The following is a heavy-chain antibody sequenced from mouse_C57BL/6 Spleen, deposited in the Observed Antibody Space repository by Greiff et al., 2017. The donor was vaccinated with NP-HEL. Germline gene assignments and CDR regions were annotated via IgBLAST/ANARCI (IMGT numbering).Heavy chain of an antibody. CDR1: GYAFSSSW. V-gene: IGHV1-82*01. Sequence: QVQLQQSGPELVKPGASVKISCKASGYAFSSSWMNWVKQRPGKGLEWIGRIYPGDGDTNYNGKFKGKATLTADKSSSTAYMQLSSLTSEASAVYFCARSGYSNYYFDYWGQGTTLTVSS. CDR3: ARSGYSNYYFDY. D-gene: IGHD2-5*01. CDR2: IYPGDGDT. J-gene: IGHJ2*01.